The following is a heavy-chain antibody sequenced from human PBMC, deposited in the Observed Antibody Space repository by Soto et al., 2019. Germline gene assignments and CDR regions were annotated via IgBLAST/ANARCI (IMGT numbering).Heavy chain of an antibody. CDR2: IYHSGST. J-gene: IGHJ4*02. CDR3: AREQAGYISYFDF. V-gene: IGHV4-31*03. CDR1: RGSISSGGYY. D-gene: IGHD5-12*01. Sequence: QVQLEESGPGLVKPSQTLSLTCTVSRGSISSGGYYWSWIRQHAGKGLEWIGYIYHSGSTYYNPSLKSRVTISGDTSKNQFYLKLSSVTAADTAVYYCAREQAGYISYFDFWGQGTLVTVSS.